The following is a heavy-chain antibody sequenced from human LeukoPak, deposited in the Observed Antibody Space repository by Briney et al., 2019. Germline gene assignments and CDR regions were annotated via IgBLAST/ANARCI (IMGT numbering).Heavy chain of an antibody. Sequence: ASVKVSCKASGYTFTSYAMHWVRQAPGQRLEWMGWINAGNGNTKYSQKFQGRVTITRDTSASTAYMELSSLRSEDTAVYYCASLRHDYSNYGLSDGMDVWGQGTTVTVSS. D-gene: IGHD4-11*01. CDR2: INAGNGNT. CDR1: GYTFTSYA. J-gene: IGHJ6*02. CDR3: ASLRHDYSNYGLSDGMDV. V-gene: IGHV1-3*01.